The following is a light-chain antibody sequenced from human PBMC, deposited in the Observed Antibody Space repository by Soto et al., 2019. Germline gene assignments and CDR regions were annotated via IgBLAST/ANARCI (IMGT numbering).Light chain of an antibody. V-gene: IGLV1-47*01. CDR1: SSNIGNNY. Sequence: QTVVTQPPSASGTPGQRVTLSCSGSSSNIGNNYVFWYQQRPGTAPKLLIYRNNQRPSGVPDRFSGSKSGTSASLAISGLRSKDETNYYCTTWDDSLSGVVFGGGTKLTVL. CDR3: TTWDDSLSGVV. CDR2: RNN. J-gene: IGLJ2*01.